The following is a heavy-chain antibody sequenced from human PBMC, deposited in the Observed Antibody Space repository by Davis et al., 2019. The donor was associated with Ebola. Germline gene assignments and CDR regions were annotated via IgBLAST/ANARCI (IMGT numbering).Heavy chain of an antibody. CDR3: ARGPYSSGWSEFDY. D-gene: IGHD6-19*01. CDR1: GGSISSYY. J-gene: IGHJ4*02. V-gene: IGHV4-59*01. Sequence: SETLSLTCTVSGGSISSYYWSWIWQPPGKGLEWIGYIYYSGSTNYNPSLKSRVTISVDTSKNQFSLKLSSVTAADTAVYYCARGPYSSGWSEFDYWGQGTLVTVSS. CDR2: IYYSGST.